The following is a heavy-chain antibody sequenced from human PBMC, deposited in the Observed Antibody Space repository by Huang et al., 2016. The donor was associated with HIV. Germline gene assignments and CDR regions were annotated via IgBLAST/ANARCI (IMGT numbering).Heavy chain of an antibody. CDR2: ISYEGINK. J-gene: IGHJ4*02. CDR1: GFTFSNFG. V-gene: IGHV3-30*18. CDR3: AKEFDILTGYYPSGSDY. Sequence: QVQLVESGGGVVQPGRSLRLSCVASGFTFSNFGLHWVRQATGKGLKWMEFISYEGINKYYADSVKGRFTISRDNSKNTLHLQMNSLRAEDTAVYYCAKEFDILTGYYPSGSDYWGQGTLVTVSS. D-gene: IGHD3-9*01.